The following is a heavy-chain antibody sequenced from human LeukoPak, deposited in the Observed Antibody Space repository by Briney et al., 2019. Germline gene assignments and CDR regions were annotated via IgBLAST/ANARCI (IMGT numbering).Heavy chain of an antibody. CDR1: GGTFSSYA. V-gene: IGHV1-69*05. D-gene: IGHD2-2*01. CDR3: ARDEYCSSTSCPPNWFDP. CDR2: IIPIFGTA. Sequence: SVKVSCKASGGTFSSYAISWLRQAPGQGLEWMGRIIPIFGTANYAQKFQGRVTITTDESTSTAYMELSSLRSEDTAVYYCARDEYCSSTSCPPNWFDPWGQGTLVTVSS. J-gene: IGHJ5*02.